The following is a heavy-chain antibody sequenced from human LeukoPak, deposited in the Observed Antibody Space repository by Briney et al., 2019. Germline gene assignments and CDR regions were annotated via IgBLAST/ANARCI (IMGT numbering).Heavy chain of an antibody. J-gene: IGHJ4*02. Sequence: PGGSLRLSCAASGFTFSSYSMNWVRQPPGKGLEWIGEINHSGSTNYNPSLKSRVTISVDTSKNQFSLKLSSVTAADTAVYYCASRLNPRTSSGDPHGGYWGQGTLVTVSS. CDR3: ASRLNPRTSSGDPHGGY. D-gene: IGHD2-2*01. V-gene: IGHV4-34*01. CDR1: GFTFSSYS. CDR2: INHSGST.